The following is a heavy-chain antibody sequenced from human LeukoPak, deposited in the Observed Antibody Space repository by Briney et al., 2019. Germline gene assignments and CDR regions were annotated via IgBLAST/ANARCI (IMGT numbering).Heavy chain of an antibody. Sequence: GGSLRLSCAASRFTFSGYGMTWVRQAPGKGLEWVSTISDTGGGTFYADSVKGRFTISRDNSQNTLFLQMNRLRADDTAIYYCAKEMLRGYYYYGMDVWGQGTTVTVSS. CDR3: AKEMLRGYYYYGMDV. CDR2: ISDTGGGT. V-gene: IGHV3-23*01. J-gene: IGHJ6*02. CDR1: RFTFSGYG. D-gene: IGHD3-10*01.